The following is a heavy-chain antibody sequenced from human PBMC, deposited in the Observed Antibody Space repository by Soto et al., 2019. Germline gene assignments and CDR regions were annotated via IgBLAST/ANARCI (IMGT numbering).Heavy chain of an antibody. CDR3: ARDGAAGYFDY. CDR2: IYHSGST. V-gene: IGHV4-4*02. D-gene: IGHD6-13*01. CDR1: CGSISSSNW. J-gene: IGHJ4*02. Sequence: LSLTFAVSCGSISSSNWWIWVRQPPGKGLEWIGEIYHSGSTNYNPSLKSRVSISVDKSKNQFSLKLSSVTAADTAVYYCARDGAAGYFDYWGQGTLVTVSS.